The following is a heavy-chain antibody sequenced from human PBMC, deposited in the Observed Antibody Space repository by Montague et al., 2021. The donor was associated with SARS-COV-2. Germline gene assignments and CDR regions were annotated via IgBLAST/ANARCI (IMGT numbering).Heavy chain of an antibody. CDR2: ITHSGST. CDR3: ARGRYSSSWYGTKYYLDY. D-gene: IGHD6-13*01. J-gene: IGHJ4*02. CDR1: GGSFSGYY. V-gene: IGHV4-34*01. Sequence: SETLSITCAVYGGSFSGYYWSWIRQPPGKGLEWIGEITHSGSTNYNPSLKSRVTISLDTSTNQFSLKLSSVTAADTAVYYCARGRYSSSWYGTKYYLDYWGQGTLVTVSS.